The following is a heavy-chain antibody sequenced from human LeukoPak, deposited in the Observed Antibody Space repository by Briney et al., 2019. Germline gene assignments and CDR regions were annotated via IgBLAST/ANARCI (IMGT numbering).Heavy chain of an antibody. V-gene: IGHV4-59*01. Sequence: PSETLSLTCTVSGGSISSYYWSWIRQPPGKGLEWIGYIYYSGSTNYNPSLKSRVTISVDTSKNQFSLKLSSVTAADTAVYYCARVAYDILTGYHFDYWGQGTLVTVSS. CDR1: GGSISSYY. J-gene: IGHJ4*02. D-gene: IGHD3-9*01. CDR3: ARVAYDILTGYHFDY. CDR2: IYYSGST.